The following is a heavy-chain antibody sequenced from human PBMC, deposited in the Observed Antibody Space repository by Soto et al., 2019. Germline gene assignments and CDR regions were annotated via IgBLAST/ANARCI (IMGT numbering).Heavy chain of an antibody. D-gene: IGHD1-7*01. J-gene: IGHJ6*02. CDR2: IIPIFGTA. CDR3: ARELELPPHYYYGMDV. Sequence: SVKVSCKASGGTFSSYAISWVRQAPGQGLEWMGGIIPIFGTANYAQKFQGRVTITADKSTSTAYMELSSLRSEDTAVYYCARELELPPHYYYGMDVWGQGTTVTV. V-gene: IGHV1-69*06. CDR1: GGTFSSYA.